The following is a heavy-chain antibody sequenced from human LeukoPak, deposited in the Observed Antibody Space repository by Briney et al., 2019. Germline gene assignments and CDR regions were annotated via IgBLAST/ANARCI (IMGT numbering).Heavy chain of an antibody. Sequence: KPSETLSLTCTVSGGSISSYYWSWIRQPPGKGLEWIGYIYYSGSTNYNPSLKSRVTISVDTSKNQFSLKLSSVTAADTAVYYCARVDLSLRYFDYWGQGTLVTVSS. J-gene: IGHJ4*02. D-gene: IGHD3-16*01. V-gene: IGHV4-59*01. CDR3: ARVDLSLRYFDY. CDR2: IYYSGST. CDR1: GGSISSYY.